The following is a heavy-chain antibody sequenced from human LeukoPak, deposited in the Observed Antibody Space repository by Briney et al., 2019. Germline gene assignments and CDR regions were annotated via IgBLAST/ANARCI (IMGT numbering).Heavy chain of an antibody. D-gene: IGHD2-2*01. V-gene: IGHV1-46*01. Sequence: RASVKVSCKASGYTFTSYYMHWVRQAPGQVLERMGIINTSGCTTTYAQKFQGRVTMTRDTSTSTVYLELSSLRSEDTAVYYCVRDSAENWFDPWGQGTLVTVSS. CDR2: INTSGCTT. J-gene: IGHJ5*02. CDR3: VRDSAENWFDP. CDR1: GYTFTSYY.